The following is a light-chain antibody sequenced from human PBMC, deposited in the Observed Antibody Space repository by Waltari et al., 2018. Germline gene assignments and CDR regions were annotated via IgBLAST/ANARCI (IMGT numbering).Light chain of an antibody. CDR3: CSFAAGDAYV. Sequence: QSALTQPRSVSGSPGQSVAISCTGTSSDVGGYNYVSWYQQHPGKAPKLMIYDVTERPAGVPDRFSGSTSGNTASLTVSGLQAEDEADYYCCSFAAGDAYVFGTGTKVSVL. J-gene: IGLJ1*01. CDR2: DVT. V-gene: IGLV2-11*01. CDR1: SSDVGGYNY.